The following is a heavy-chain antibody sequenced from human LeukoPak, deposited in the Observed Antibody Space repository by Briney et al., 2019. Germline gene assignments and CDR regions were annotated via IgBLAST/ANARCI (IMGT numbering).Heavy chain of an antibody. CDR3: VKERMLWFGELSAFDV. CDR2: LSGSGYNT. V-gene: IGHV3-23*01. Sequence: GGSLRLSCAASGFTFSSHALSWVRQAPGKGLEWVSSLSGSGYNTYYADSVKGRFTISRDNSKNTVYLQMNSLRAEDTAVYYCVKERMLWFGELSAFDVWGQGTVVTVSS. D-gene: IGHD3-10*01. CDR1: GFTFSSHA. J-gene: IGHJ3*01.